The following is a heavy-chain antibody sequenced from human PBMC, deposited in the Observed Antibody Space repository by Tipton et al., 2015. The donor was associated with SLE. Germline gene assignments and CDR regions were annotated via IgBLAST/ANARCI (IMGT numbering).Heavy chain of an antibody. CDR3: ARESSGAFDI. D-gene: IGHD1-26*01. V-gene: IGHV4-39*07. CDR1: GGSISSGSYY. Sequence: TLSLTCTVSGGSISSGSYYWGWIRQPPGKGLEWVGSISYSGSTYYNPSLKSRVTISVDTSKNQFSLKLSSVTAADTAVYYCARESSGAFDIWGQGTMVTVSS. CDR2: ISYSGST. J-gene: IGHJ3*02.